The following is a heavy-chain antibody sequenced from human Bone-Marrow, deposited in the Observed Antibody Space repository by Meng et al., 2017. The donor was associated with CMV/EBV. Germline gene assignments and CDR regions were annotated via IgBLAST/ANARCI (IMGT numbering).Heavy chain of an antibody. V-gene: IGHV3-30*04. D-gene: IGHD2-2*02. Sequence: GESLKISCAASGFTFSSYAMHWVRQAPGKGLEWVAVISYDRSNKYYADSVKGRFTISRDNSKNTLYLQMNSLRAEDTAVYYCARDVRYQLLYGIDYWGQGSLVTVSS. CDR3: ARDVRYQLLYGIDY. CDR2: ISYDRSNK. J-gene: IGHJ4*02. CDR1: GFTFSSYA.